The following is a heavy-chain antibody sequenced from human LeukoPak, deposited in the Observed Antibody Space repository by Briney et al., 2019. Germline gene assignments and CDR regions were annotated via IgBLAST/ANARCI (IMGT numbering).Heavy chain of an antibody. V-gene: IGHV1-69*13. Sequence: SVKVSCKASGGTFSSYAISWVRQAPGQGLEWMGGIIPIFGTANYAQKFQGRVTITADESTSTAYMELSSLRSEDTAVYYCARGTVPAAKGYYYYYYYMDVWGKGTTVTVSS. J-gene: IGHJ6*03. CDR2: IIPIFGTA. D-gene: IGHD2-2*01. CDR3: ARGTVPAAKGYYYYYYYMDV. CDR1: GGTFSSYA.